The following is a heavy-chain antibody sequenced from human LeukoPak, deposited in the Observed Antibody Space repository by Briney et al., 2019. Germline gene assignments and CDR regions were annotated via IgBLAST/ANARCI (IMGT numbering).Heavy chain of an antibody. Sequence: GGSLRLSCAASGFTFINYSINWVRQAPGKGLEWVSSIGTNGTYIFYADSVKGRFTISRDNSKNNLYLQMQSLTAADTAVYYCAKDRSIGTYYTFDHWGQGTLVTVSS. CDR2: IGTNGTYI. V-gene: IGHV3-21*04. CDR3: AKDRSIGTYYTFDH. J-gene: IGHJ4*02. D-gene: IGHD1-26*01. CDR1: GFTFINYS.